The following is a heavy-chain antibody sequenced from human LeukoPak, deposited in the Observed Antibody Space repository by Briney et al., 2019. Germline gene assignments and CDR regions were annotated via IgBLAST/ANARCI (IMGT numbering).Heavy chain of an antibody. J-gene: IGHJ6*03. V-gene: IGHV4-34*01. CDR1: GGSFSGYY. Sequence: PSETLSLTCAVYGGSFSGYYWSWIRQPPGKGLEWIGEINHSGSTNYNPSLKSRVTISVDTSKNQFSLKLSSVTAADTAAYYCARGDYDFWNGHYMDVWGKGTTVTVSS. D-gene: IGHD3-3*01. CDR2: INHSGST. CDR3: ARGDYDFWNGHYMDV.